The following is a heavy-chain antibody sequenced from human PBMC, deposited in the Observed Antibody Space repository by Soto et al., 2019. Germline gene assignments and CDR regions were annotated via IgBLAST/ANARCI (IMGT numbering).Heavy chain of an antibody. CDR2: ISYDGDRK. V-gene: IGHV3-30-3*01. CDR3: AKVAVVTMYYFDY. D-gene: IGHD2-21*02. J-gene: IGHJ4*02. CDR1: GFASSSHA. Sequence: PGGSLTLSCQASGFASSSHAMHWVRQAPDKGLEWVTVISYDGDRKYYADSVKGRFTISRDNSKNTLYLQMNSLRAEDTAVYYCAKVAVVTMYYFDYWGQGTLVTVSS.